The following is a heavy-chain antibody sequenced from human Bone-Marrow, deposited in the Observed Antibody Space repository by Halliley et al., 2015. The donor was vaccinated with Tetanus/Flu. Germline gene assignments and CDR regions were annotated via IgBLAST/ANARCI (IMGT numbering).Heavy chain of an antibody. CDR3: ARDVRGVVVTATRFDH. V-gene: IGHV3-30*03. CDR2: ISYDGVRK. J-gene: IGHJ4*02. D-gene: IGHD2-21*02. Sequence: SLRLSCAASGFSFSTSAMNWVRQAPGKGLEWVAGISYDGVRKYHADSVKGRFTVSRDDSKNTLYLQMSSLRVEDTAVYYCARDVRGVVVTATRFDHWGQGTLVTVSS. CDR1: GFSFSTSA.